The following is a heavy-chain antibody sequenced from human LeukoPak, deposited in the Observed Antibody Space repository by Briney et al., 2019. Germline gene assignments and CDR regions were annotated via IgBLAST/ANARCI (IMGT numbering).Heavy chain of an antibody. CDR3: ARDVPYYDFWSGYSRYGMDV. D-gene: IGHD3-3*01. V-gene: IGHV3-23*01. CDR1: GFIFNNYA. J-gene: IGHJ6*02. Sequence: GGSLRLSCVASGFIFNNYAMSWVRQAPGKGLEWVSTISNSGETTYYADSVTGRFTISRDNSKNTLYLQLNSLRAEDTALYYCARDVPYYDFWSGYSRYGMDVWGQGTTVTVSS. CDR2: ISNSGETT.